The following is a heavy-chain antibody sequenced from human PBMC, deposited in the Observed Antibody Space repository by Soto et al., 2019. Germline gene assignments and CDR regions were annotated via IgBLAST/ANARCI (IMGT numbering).Heavy chain of an antibody. D-gene: IGHD4-17*01. Sequence: SVKVSCKASGGTFSSYAISWVRQAPGQGLEWMGGIIPIFGTANYAQKFQGRVTITADESTSTAYMELSSLRSEDTAVYYCARVSDYGGSNYYYYGMDVWGQGTTVTVSS. CDR1: GGTFSSYA. J-gene: IGHJ6*02. V-gene: IGHV1-69*13. CDR2: IIPIFGTA. CDR3: ARVSDYGGSNYYYYGMDV.